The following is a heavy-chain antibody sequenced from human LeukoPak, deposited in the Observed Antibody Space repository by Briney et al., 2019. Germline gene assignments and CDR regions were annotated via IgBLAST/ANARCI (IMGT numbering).Heavy chain of an antibody. CDR2: ISGSGGSS. J-gene: IGHJ4*02. CDR3: AKTITMIPYYFDY. Sequence: PGGSLRLSCAASGFTFSSYGMTWVRQAPGKGLEWVSAISGSGGSSYYADSVQGRFTISRDNSKNTLYLQMNSLRAEDTAVYYCAKTITMIPYYFDYWGQGTLVTVSS. V-gene: IGHV3-23*01. D-gene: IGHD3-22*01. CDR1: GFTFSSYG.